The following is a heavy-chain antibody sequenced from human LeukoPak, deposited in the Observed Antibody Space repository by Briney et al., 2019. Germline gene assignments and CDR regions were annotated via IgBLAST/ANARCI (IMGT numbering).Heavy chain of an antibody. CDR1: GYTFTVYY. J-gene: IGHJ3*02. CDR2: INPNSGGT. Sequence: ASVKVSCKASGYTFTVYYMHWVRQAPGQGLEWMGWINPNSGGTNYAQKFQGRVTMTRDTSISTAYMELSRLRSDDTAVYYCARGIAVAGAFDIWGQGTMVTVSS. CDR3: ARGIAVAGAFDI. D-gene: IGHD6-19*01. V-gene: IGHV1-2*02.